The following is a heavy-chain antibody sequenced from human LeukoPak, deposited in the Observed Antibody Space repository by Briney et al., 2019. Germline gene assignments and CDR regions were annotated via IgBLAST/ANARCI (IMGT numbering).Heavy chain of an antibody. CDR3: AELGITMIGGV. Sequence: PGGSLRLSCAASGFTFSTYWMHWVRQAPGKGLVRVSRINIYGSTTTYADSVKGRVTISRDNAKNSLYLQIDNVRAADTAVYYCAELGITMIGGVWGKGTTVTISS. CDR2: INIYGSTT. J-gene: IGHJ6*04. V-gene: IGHV3-74*01. D-gene: IGHD3-10*02. CDR1: GFTFSTYW.